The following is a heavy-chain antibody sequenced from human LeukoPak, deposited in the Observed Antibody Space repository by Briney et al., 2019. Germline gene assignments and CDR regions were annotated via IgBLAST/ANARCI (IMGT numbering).Heavy chain of an antibody. CDR2: IYRGGDT. V-gene: IGHV3-53*01. Sequence: GGSLRLFCAASGFTFSDYYMSWTRQAPGRGLEWVSVIYRGGDTYYGDSVKGRFTISRDNSKHTLYLQMNSLRAEDTTVYYCARDSMYCSSTNGYYDYWSQGTLVTVSS. CDR1: GFTFSDYY. J-gene: IGHJ4*02. D-gene: IGHD2-2*01. CDR3: ARDSMYCSSTNGYYDY.